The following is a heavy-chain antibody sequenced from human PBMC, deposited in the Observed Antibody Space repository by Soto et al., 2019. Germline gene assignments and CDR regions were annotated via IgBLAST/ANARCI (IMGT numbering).Heavy chain of an antibody. V-gene: IGHV3-23*01. CDR2: IGVSAGNT. CDR1: GFTFSSYA. CDR3: AKRGYSSSGPLRYFDY. J-gene: IGHJ4*02. Sequence: GGSLRLSCAASGFTFSSYAMSWVRQAPGKGLEWVSSIGVSAGNTYYADSVKGRFTISRDNSKNKLFLQMNSLRAEDTAIYYCAKRGYSSSGPLRYFDYWGQGTLVTVSS. D-gene: IGHD6-6*01.